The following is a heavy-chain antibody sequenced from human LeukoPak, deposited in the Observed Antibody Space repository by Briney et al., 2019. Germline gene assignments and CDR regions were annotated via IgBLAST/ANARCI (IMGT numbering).Heavy chain of an antibody. Sequence: SETLSLTCTVSGGSVSSTSYYWGWVRQPPGKGLAWIGSIYYTESTYYNPSLKSRVAISVDTSKNQFSLKLSSVTAADTAVYYCARRIQGGTGWTFDYWGQGTLVTVSS. CDR3: ARRIQGGTGWTFDY. J-gene: IGHJ4*02. CDR1: GGSVSSTSYY. CDR2: IYYTEST. V-gene: IGHV4-39*01. D-gene: IGHD6-19*01.